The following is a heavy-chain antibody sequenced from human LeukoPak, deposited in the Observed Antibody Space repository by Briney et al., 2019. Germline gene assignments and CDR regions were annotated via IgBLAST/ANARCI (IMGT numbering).Heavy chain of an antibody. Sequence: GGSLRLSCEVSGFTFSSYAMSWVRQAPGKGLEWVSAISDSGGNTYYADSVKGRFTISRDNSKNKLYLQMNSLRAEDTAIYYCAKDGGSGIAVAGTWFGYWGQGTLVTVPS. J-gene: IGHJ4*02. CDR2: ISDSGGNT. CDR1: GFTFSSYA. D-gene: IGHD6-19*01. V-gene: IGHV3-23*01. CDR3: AKDGGSGIAVAGTWFGY.